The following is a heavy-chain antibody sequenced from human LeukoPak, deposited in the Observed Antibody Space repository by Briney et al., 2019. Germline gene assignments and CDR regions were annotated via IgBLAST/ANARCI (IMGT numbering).Heavy chain of an antibody. Sequence: PSETLSLTCAVSGGSISSGGYSWSWIRQPPGKGLEWIGYIYHSGSTYYNPSLKSRVTISVDRSKNQFSLKLSSVTAADTAVYYCARGYCSGGSCYSADDNYFDYWGQGTLVTVSS. D-gene: IGHD2-15*01. CDR2: IYHSGST. J-gene: IGHJ4*02. CDR3: ARGYCSGGSCYSADDNYFDY. CDR1: GGSISSGGYS. V-gene: IGHV4-30-2*01.